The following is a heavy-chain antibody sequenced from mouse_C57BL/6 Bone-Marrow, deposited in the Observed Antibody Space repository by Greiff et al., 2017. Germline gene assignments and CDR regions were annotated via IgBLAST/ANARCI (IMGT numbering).Heavy chain of an antibody. CDR1: GYTFTSYW. V-gene: IGHV1-55*01. J-gene: IGHJ4*01. D-gene: IGHD2-4*01. CDR2: IYPGSGST. CDR3: ARRLRRRVYYAMDY. Sequence: QVQLQQPGAELVKPGASVKMSCKASGYTFTSYWITWVKQRPGQGLEWIGDIYPGSGSTNYNEKFKSKATLTVDTSSSTAYMQLSSLTSEDSAVYYCARRLRRRVYYAMDYWGQGTSVTVSS.